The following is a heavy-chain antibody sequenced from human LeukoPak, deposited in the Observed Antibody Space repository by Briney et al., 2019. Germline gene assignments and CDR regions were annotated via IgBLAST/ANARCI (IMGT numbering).Heavy chain of an antibody. CDR3: ASPRPLVTAPSQLGAFDI. CDR2: IYYSGST. Sequence: SETLSLTCTVSGGSISSGGYYWSWIRQHPGKGLEWIGYIYYSGSTYYNPSLKSRVTISVDTSKNQFSLKLSSVTAADTAVYYCASPRPLVTAPSQLGAFDIWGQGTMVTVSS. D-gene: IGHD2-21*02. V-gene: IGHV4-31*03. CDR1: GGSISSGGYY. J-gene: IGHJ3*02.